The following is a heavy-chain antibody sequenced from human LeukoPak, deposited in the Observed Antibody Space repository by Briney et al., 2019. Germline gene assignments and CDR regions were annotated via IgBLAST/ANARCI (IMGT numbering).Heavy chain of an antibody. CDR2: IYYSGST. J-gene: IGHJ6*02. CDR3: ARRSLVRTVGYYYGMDV. V-gene: IGHV4-59*08. CDR1: GGSISSDY. Sequence: SETLSLTCTVSGGSISSDYWSWIRQPPGEGLEWIGYIYYSGSTNYNPSLESRVTISVDTSKKQFSLRLTSVTAADTAVYYCARRSLVRTVGYYYGMDVWGQGTTVTVSS. D-gene: IGHD1-26*01.